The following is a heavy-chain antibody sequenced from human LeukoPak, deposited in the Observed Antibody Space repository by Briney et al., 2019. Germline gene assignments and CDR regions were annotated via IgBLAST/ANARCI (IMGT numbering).Heavy chain of an antibody. CDR2: IYYSGIT. Sequence: SETLSLTCTVSGDSISSSVHHWAWIRQPPGKGLEWIGSIYYSGITYFNPSLESRVTISVDMSKNQFSLKLSSVTAADTAVYYCARQIRYCSGGSCRGGFDPWGQGTLVTVSS. J-gene: IGHJ5*02. D-gene: IGHD2-15*01. CDR1: GDSISSSVHH. V-gene: IGHV4-39*01. CDR3: ARQIRYCSGGSCRGGFDP.